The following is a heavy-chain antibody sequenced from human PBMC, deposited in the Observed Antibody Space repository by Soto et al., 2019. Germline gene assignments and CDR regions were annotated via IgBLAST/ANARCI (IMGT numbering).Heavy chain of an antibody. CDR2: ISSSSGST. CDR1: GFTFSDYY. CDR3: ARDRGGYDRLYYYHGMDV. V-gene: IGHV3-11*06. Sequence: LRLSCAASGFTFSDYYMSWIRQAPGKGLEYISYISSSSGSTNYADSVKGRFTISRDNAKNSLYLQMSSLRAEDTAVYYCARDRGGYDRLYYYHGMDVWGKGTTVTVSS. D-gene: IGHD5-12*01. J-gene: IGHJ6*04.